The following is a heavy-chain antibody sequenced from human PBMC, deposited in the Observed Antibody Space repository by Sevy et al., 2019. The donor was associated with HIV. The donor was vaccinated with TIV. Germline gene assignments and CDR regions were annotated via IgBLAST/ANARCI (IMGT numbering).Heavy chain of an antibody. Sequence: GGSLRLSCAVSGFSFDSYGMTWVRQAPGKGLEWVSGISGSGTRTYYADSVKGRFIISRDNSKNTLYLQRNSLRREDTDIYYCAKGGGGHYDPDEIGYYFYYYNMDVWGKGTTVTVSS. CDR3: AKGGGGHYDPDEIGYYFYYYNMDV. CDR2: ISGSGTRT. D-gene: IGHD3-22*01. CDR1: GFSFDSYG. V-gene: IGHV3-23*01. J-gene: IGHJ6*03.